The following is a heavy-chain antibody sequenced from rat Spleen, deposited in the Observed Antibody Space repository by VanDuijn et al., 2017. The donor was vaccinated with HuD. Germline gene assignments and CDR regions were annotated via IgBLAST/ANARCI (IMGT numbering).Heavy chain of an antibody. J-gene: IGHJ3*01. CDR1: GFNFNDYW. Sequence: EVQLVESGGGLVQPGRSLKLSCAASGFNFNDYWMGWVRQAPGKGLEWIGEINKDSSITLYTPSLKDKFTISRDNAQNTLYLQMSKLGSEDTATYYCTTTGEYRYNPFAYWGQGTLVTVSS. V-gene: IGHV4-2*01. D-gene: IGHD1-5*01. CDR3: TTTGEYRYNPFAY. CDR2: INKDSSIT.